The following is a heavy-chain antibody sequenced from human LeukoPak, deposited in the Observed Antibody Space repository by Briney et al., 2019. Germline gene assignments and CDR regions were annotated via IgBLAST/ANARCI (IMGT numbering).Heavy chain of an antibody. CDR2: ISGSGGST. J-gene: IGHJ4*02. Sequence: GGSLRLSCAASGFTFSSYAMSWVRQAPGKGLEWVSAISGSGGSTYYADSVKGRFTISRDNSKNTLYPQMNSLRAEDTAVYYCAKAQPPHYYGSGSYYPFDYWGQGTLVTVSS. CDR3: AKAQPPHYYGSGSYYPFDY. D-gene: IGHD3-10*01. CDR1: GFTFSSYA. V-gene: IGHV3-23*01.